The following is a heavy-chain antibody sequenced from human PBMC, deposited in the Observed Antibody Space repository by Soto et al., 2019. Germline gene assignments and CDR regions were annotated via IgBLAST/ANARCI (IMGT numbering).Heavy chain of an antibody. CDR1: GDSVSSNSAA. CDR3: ARDPPKYCSGGSCYGPFDL. V-gene: IGHV6-1*01. D-gene: IGHD2-15*01. J-gene: IGHJ2*01. CDR2: TYYRSKWYN. Sequence: SQTLSLTCAISGDSVSSNSAAWNWIRQSPSRGLEWLGRTYYRSKWYNDYAVSVKSRITINPDTSKNQFSLQLNSVTPEDTAVDYCARDPPKYCSGGSCYGPFDLWGRGTLVTVSS.